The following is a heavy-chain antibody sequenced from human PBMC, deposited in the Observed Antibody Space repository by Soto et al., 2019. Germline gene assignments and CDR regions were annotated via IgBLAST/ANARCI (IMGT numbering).Heavy chain of an antibody. D-gene: IGHD2-15*01. J-gene: IGHJ4*02. Sequence: ITLKESGPTLVKPTQTLTLTCTFSGFSLSTSGVGVGWIRQPPGKALEWLALIYWDDDKRYSPSLKSRLTITKDTSKTQVVLTMTNMDPVDTATYYCAHRPSYCSGGSCYSDFDYWGQGTLVTVSS. CDR3: AHRPSYCSGGSCYSDFDY. V-gene: IGHV2-5*02. CDR2: IYWDDDK. CDR1: GFSLSTSGVG.